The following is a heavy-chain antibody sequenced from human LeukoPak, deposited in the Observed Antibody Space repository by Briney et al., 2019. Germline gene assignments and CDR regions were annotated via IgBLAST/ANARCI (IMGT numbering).Heavy chain of an antibody. CDR3: ARRLGLGFGEYSNNWFDP. CDR2: ISSSGSTI. D-gene: IGHD3-10*01. Sequence: GGSLRLSCAASGFTFSSYEMNWVRQAPGKGLEWVSYISSSGSTIYYADSVKGRFTISRDNAKNSLYLQMNSLRAEDTAVYYCARRLGLGFGEYSNNWFDPWGQGTLVTVSS. V-gene: IGHV3-48*03. CDR1: GFTFSSYE. J-gene: IGHJ5*02.